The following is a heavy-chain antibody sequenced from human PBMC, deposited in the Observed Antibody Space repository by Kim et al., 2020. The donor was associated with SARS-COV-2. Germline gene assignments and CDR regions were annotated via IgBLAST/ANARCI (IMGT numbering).Heavy chain of an antibody. J-gene: IGHJ4*02. CDR2: ISYDGSNK. CDR1: GFTFSSYG. Sequence: GGSLRLSCAASGFTFSSYGMHWVRQAPGKGLEWVAVISYDGSNKYYADSVKGRFTISRDNSKNTLYLQMNSLRAEDTAVYYCARDRSFLLWFGELFPNPDYWGQGTLVTVSS. D-gene: IGHD3-10*01. V-gene: IGHV3-33*05. CDR3: ARDRSFLLWFGELFPNPDY.